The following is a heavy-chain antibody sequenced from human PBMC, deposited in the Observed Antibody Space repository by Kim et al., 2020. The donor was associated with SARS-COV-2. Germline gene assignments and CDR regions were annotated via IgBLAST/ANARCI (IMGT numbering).Heavy chain of an antibody. CDR2: ISSSSSYT. D-gene: IGHD5-12*01. V-gene: IGHV3-11*03. Sequence: GGSLRLSCAASGFTFSDYYMSWIRQAPGKGLEWVSYISSSSSYTNYADSVKGRFTISRDNAKNSLYLQMNSLRAEDTAVYYCAISRDSGYVVFDYWGQGTLVTVSS. J-gene: IGHJ4*02. CDR3: AISRDSGYVVFDY. CDR1: GFTFSDYY.